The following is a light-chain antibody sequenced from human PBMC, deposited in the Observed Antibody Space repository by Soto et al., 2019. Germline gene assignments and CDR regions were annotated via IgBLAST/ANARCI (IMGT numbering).Light chain of an antibody. V-gene: IGKV3-20*01. CDR2: GAS. CDR3: QQYNEWPET. Sequence: EIVLTQSPGTLSLSPGERATLSCRASQSVSSSYLAWYQQKPGQAPRLLIYGASSRATGIPARFSGSGSATEFTLTINNLQSRDSAVYYCQQYNEWPETFGPGTKVDIK. J-gene: IGKJ1*01. CDR1: QSVSSSY.